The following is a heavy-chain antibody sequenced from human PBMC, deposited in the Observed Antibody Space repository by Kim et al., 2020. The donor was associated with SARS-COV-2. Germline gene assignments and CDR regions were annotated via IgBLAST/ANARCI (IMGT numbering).Heavy chain of an antibody. CDR3: ATLGRSNSYSS. CDR2: IREDGSLK. Sequence: GGSLRLSCTASGFTFSNSWLNWVRQAPGKGLEWVANIREDGSLKYYLDSVKGRFTISRDNAKNSLYLQMNSLRVDDTAIYYCATLGRSNSYSSWGQGTLV. V-gene: IGHV3-7*01. CDR1: GFTFSNSW. D-gene: IGHD5-18*01. J-gene: IGHJ5*02.